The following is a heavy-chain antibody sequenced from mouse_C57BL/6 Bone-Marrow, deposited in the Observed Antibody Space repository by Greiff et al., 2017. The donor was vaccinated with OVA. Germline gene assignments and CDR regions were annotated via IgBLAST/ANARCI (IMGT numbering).Heavy chain of an antibody. V-gene: IGHV1-69*01. D-gene: IGHD2-4*01. Sequence: QVQLKQPGAELVMPGASVKLSCKASGYTFTSYWMHWVKQRPGQGLEWIGEIDPSDSYTNYNQKFKGKSTLTVDKSSSTAYMQLSSLTSEDSAVYYCARWRLRGYFDYWGQGTTLTVSS. CDR1: GYTFTSYW. J-gene: IGHJ2*01. CDR3: ARWRLRGYFDY. CDR2: IDPSDSYT.